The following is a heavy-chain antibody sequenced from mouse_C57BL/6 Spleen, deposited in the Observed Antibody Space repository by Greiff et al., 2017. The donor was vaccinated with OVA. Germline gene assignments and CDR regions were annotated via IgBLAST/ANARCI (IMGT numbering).Heavy chain of an antibody. CDR3: TRRAYYSNYDYFDY. CDR1: GFTFSSYA. CDR2: ISSGGDYI. D-gene: IGHD2-5*01. J-gene: IGHJ2*01. Sequence: EVHLVESGEGLVKPGGSLKLSCAASGFTFSSYAMSWVRQTPEKRLEWVAYISSGGDYIYYADTVKGRFTISRDNARNTLYLQMSSLKSEDTAMYYCTRRAYYSNYDYFDYWGQGTTLTVSS. V-gene: IGHV5-9-1*02.